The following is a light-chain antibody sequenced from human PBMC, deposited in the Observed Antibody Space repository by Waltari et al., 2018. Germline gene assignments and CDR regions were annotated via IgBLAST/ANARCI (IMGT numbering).Light chain of an antibody. CDR1: QSVGRT. J-gene: IGKJ1*01. V-gene: IGKV3-20*01. Sequence: EIVLTQSPGTLSLSPVERATLSCRASQSVGRTLAWYQQRPGQAPRLLMYGASIRAADIPDRFAGSGSGTDFSLTINRLEPEDFAVYYCQHYLRLPVSFDQGTKVEIK. CDR3: QHYLRLPVS. CDR2: GAS.